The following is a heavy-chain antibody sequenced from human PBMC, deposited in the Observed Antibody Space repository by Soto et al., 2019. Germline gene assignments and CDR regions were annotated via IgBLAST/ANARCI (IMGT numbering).Heavy chain of an antibody. CDR1: GGSFSGYY. CDR2: ITHSGDT. J-gene: IGHJ4*02. Sequence: LSLTCAVYGGSFSGYYWSWIRQSPGKGLEWIAEITHSGDTNYNPPLKSRVTISVDTSKNQFSLRVNSVTAADTAVYYCARGGGSYARGFDSWGPGTLVTVSS. D-gene: IGHD1-26*01. CDR3: ARGGGSYARGFDS. V-gene: IGHV4-34*01.